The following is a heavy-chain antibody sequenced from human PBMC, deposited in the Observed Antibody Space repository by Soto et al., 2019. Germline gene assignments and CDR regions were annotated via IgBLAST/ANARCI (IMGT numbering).Heavy chain of an antibody. Sequence: GGSLRLSCAASGFTFSSYSMNWVRQAPGKGLEWVSSISSSSSYIYYADSVKGRFTISRDNAKNSLYLQMNSLRAEDTAVYYCARESVVVPAATDWGQGTLVTVSS. D-gene: IGHD2-2*01. V-gene: IGHV3-21*01. CDR1: GFTFSSYS. J-gene: IGHJ4*02. CDR2: ISSSSSYI. CDR3: ARESVVVPAATD.